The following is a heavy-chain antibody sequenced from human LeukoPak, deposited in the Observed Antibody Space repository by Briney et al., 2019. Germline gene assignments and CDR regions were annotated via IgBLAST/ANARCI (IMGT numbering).Heavy chain of an antibody. D-gene: IGHD4-17*01. CDR2: INHSGST. CDR3: ARSTTNAFDI. J-gene: IGHJ3*02. CDR1: GFTFSSYG. Sequence: GSLRLSCAASGFTFSSYGMSWVRQPPGKGLEWIGEINHSGSTNYNPSLKSRVTISVDTSKNQFSLKLSSVTAADTAVYYCARSTTNAFDIWGQGTMVTVSS. V-gene: IGHV4-34*01.